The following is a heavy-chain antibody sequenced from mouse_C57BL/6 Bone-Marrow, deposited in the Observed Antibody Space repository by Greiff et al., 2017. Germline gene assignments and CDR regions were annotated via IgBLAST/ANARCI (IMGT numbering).Heavy chain of an antibody. Sequence: VKLQESGPELVKPGASVKISCKASGYAFSSSWMNWVKQRPGKGLEWIGRIYPGDGDTNYNGKFKGKATLTADKSSSTAYMQLSSLTSEDSAVYFCARWGRGYDDYWGQGTTLIVSS. V-gene: IGHV1-82*01. D-gene: IGHD2-2*01. J-gene: IGHJ2*01. CDR2: IYPGDGDT. CDR1: GYAFSSSW. CDR3: ARWGRGYDDY.